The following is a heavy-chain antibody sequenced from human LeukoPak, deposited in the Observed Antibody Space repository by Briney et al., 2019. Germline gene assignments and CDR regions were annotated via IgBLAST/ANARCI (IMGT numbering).Heavy chain of an antibody. D-gene: IGHD2-2*02. V-gene: IGHV3-7*01. CDR1: GFSFSSYW. CDR2: INQDRSEK. Sequence: GGSLRLSCAASGFSFSSYWMNWVRQGPGKGLEWVANINQDRSEKSYVGSVRGGFTISRDNAKNSLYLQMNRLRAEDTAVYYCARDYCSRSSCYTYYGMELWGQGTTVTVSS. J-gene: IGHJ6*02. CDR3: ARDYCSRSSCYTYYGMEL.